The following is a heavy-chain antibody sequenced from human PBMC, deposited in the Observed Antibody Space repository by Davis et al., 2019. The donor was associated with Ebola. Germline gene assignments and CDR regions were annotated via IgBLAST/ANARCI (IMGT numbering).Heavy chain of an antibody. CDR3: ARGVNDFWSGYYGPPTAY. V-gene: IGHV1-2*02. Sequence: ASVQVSCKASGYTFTGYYIHWGRQAPGQGPEWMGWINPNSGGTNYAQKFQGRVTMTRDTSITTAYMELNRLRSDDTAVYYCARGVNDFWSGYYGPPTAYWGQGTLVTVSS. CDR1: GYTFTGYY. J-gene: IGHJ4*02. CDR2: INPNSGGT. D-gene: IGHD3-3*01.